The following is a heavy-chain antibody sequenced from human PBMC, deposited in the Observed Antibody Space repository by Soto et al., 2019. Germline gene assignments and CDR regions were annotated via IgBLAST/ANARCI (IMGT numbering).Heavy chain of an antibody. CDR1: GFTFSSYA. J-gene: IGHJ3*02. CDR2: ISYDGSNK. D-gene: IGHD4-17*01. Sequence: QVQLVESGGGVVQPGRSLRLSCAASGFTFSSYAMHWVRQAPGKGLEWVAVISYDGSNKYYADSVKGRFTISRDNSKNTLYLQMNSLRAEDTAVYYCAAGDYGVAAFDIWGQGTMVTVSS. CDR3: AAGDYGVAAFDI. V-gene: IGHV3-30-3*01.